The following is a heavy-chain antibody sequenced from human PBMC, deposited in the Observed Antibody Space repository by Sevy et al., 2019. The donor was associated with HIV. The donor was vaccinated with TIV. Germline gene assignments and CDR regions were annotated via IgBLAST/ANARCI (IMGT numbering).Heavy chain of an antibody. CDR2: ISSEGTET. Sequence: GGSLRLSCAASGFAFSTHAMHWVRLSPGKGLEWVAVISSEGTETFYAASVEGRFTISRDNSKNTLSLQLNSLRPEDTAVYYCARDGGNSVKWYPLYWGHGTLVTVSS. D-gene: IGHD2-2*01. V-gene: IGHV3-30-3*01. J-gene: IGHJ4*01. CDR1: GFAFSTHA. CDR3: ARDGGNSVKWYPLY.